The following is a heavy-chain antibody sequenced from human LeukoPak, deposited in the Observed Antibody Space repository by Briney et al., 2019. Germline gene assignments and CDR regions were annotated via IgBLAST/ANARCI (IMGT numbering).Heavy chain of an antibody. Sequence: PSQTLSLTCTVSGGSISSGSYYWSWIRQPAWKGLEWIGRIYTSGSTNYNPSLKSRVTISVDTSKNQFSLKLSSVTAADTAVYYCARDYAVPYYYYYMYVWGKGTTVTVSS. CDR2: IYTSGST. J-gene: IGHJ6*03. CDR1: GGSISSGSYY. V-gene: IGHV4-61*02. D-gene: IGHD4-17*01. CDR3: ARDYAVPYYYYYMYV.